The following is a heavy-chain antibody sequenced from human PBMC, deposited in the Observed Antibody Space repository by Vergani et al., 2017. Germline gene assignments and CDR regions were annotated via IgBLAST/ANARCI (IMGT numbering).Heavy chain of an antibody. CDR3: ARDRRLTGTTRYYYGMDV. CDR1: GFTFSSYS. D-gene: IGHD1-7*01. Sequence: EVQLVESGGGLVKPGGSLRLSCAASGFTFSSYSMNWVRQAPGKGLEWVSSISSSSSYIYYADSVKGRFTISRVNAKNSLYLQMNSLRAEDTAVYYCARDRRLTGTTRYYYGMDVWGQGTTVTVSS. CDR2: ISSSSSYI. J-gene: IGHJ6*02. V-gene: IGHV3-21*01.